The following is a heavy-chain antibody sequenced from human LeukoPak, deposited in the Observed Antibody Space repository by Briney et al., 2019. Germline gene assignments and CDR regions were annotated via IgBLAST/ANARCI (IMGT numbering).Heavy chain of an antibody. Sequence: ASMKVSCKASGYTFTSYYMHWVRQAPGQGLEWMGIINPSGGSTSYAQKFQGRVTMTRDTSTSTVYMELSSLRSEDTAVYYCARDLGDVDTAMVEYYFDYWGQGTLVTVSS. J-gene: IGHJ4*02. CDR2: INPSGGST. CDR3: ARDLGDVDTAMVEYYFDY. CDR1: GYTFTSYY. V-gene: IGHV1-46*01. D-gene: IGHD5-18*01.